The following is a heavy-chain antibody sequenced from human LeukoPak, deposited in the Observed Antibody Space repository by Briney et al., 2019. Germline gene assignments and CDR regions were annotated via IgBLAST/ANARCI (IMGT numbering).Heavy chain of an antibody. D-gene: IGHD3-10*01. Sequence: GRSLRLSCAASGFTFSSYGMHWVRPAPGKGLEWVAVISYDGSNKYYADSVKGRFTISRDNSKNTLYLQMNSLRAEDTAVYYWAKDGDRLWFGELFLDYWGEGTLVTVFS. CDR3: AKDGDRLWFGELFLDY. J-gene: IGHJ4*02. CDR1: GFTFSSYG. CDR2: ISYDGSNK. V-gene: IGHV3-30*18.